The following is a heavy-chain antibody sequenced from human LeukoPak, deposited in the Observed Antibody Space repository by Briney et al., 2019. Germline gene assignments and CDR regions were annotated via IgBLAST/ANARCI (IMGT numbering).Heavy chain of an antibody. CDR2: ISWNSGSI. Sequence: GGSLRLSCAASGFTFDDYAMHWVRQAPGQGLEWVSGISWNSGSIGYADSVKGRFTISRDNAKNSLYLQMNSLRAEDTALYYCAKDISNYDILTGHFDYWGQGTLVTVSS. CDR3: AKDISNYDILTGHFDY. D-gene: IGHD3-9*01. J-gene: IGHJ4*02. CDR1: GFTFDDYA. V-gene: IGHV3-9*01.